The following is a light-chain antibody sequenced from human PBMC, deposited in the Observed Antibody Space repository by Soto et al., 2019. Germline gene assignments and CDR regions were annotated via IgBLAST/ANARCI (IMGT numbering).Light chain of an antibody. CDR1: QSISSW. J-gene: IGKJ1*01. CDR2: KAS. Sequence: DIQMTQSPSTLSASVGDRVTITCRASQSISSWLAWYQQKPGKAPKLLIYKASSLDSGVPSRFSGSGSGTEFTLTISSLQPDDFATYYCQQYNSYSGTFGQGTKGEIK. CDR3: QQYNSYSGT. V-gene: IGKV1-5*03.